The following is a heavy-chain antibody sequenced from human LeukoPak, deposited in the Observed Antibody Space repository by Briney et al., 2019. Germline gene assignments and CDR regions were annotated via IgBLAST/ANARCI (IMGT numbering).Heavy chain of an antibody. CDR2: IIPIFGTA. CDR1: GYTFTSYY. Sequence: AASVKVSCKASGYTFTSYYMHWVRQAPGQGLEWMGGIIPIFGTADYAQKFQGRVTITADESTSTAYMELSSLRSEDTAMYFCARAYSSNWYYFDYWGQGTLVTVSS. V-gene: IGHV1-69*13. D-gene: IGHD2-2*01. CDR3: ARAYSSNWYYFDY. J-gene: IGHJ4*02.